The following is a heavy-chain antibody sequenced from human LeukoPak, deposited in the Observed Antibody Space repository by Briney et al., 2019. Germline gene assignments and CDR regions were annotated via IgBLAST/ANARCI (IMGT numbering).Heavy chain of an antibody. CDR3: ARPPRYSSSWLDC. V-gene: IGHV3-7*03. CDR1: GFIFCNYW. D-gene: IGHD6-13*01. J-gene: IGHJ4*02. CDR2: IKQDGSEK. Sequence: GGSLRLSCAASGFIFCNYWMSWVRQAPGKGLEWVANIKQDGSEKYYVDSVKGRFTISRDDAKNSLYLQMNSLRAEDTAVYCCARPPRYSSSWLDCWGQGALVTVSS.